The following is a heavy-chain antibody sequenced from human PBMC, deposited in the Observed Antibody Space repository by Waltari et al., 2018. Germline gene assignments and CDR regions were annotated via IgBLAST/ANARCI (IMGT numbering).Heavy chain of an antibody. J-gene: IGHJ4*02. CDR1: GYSISSGYY. V-gene: IGHV4-38-2*02. CDR3: ARDSERITIFGVVTRGFDY. Sequence: QVQLQESGPGLVKPSETLSLTCAVSGYSISSGYYWGWIRQPPGKGLEWIGSIYHSGGTYYNPSLKSRVTISVDTSKNQFSLKLSSVTAADTAVYYCARDSERITIFGVVTRGFDYWGQGTLVTVSS. CDR2: IYHSGGT. D-gene: IGHD3-3*01.